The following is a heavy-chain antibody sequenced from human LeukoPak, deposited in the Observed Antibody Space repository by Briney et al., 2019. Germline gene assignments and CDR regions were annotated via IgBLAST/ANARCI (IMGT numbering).Heavy chain of an antibody. CDR1: GYTFTDYY. D-gene: IGHD5-24*01. Sequence: ASVKLSCKASGYTFTDYYIHWVRQAPGQGLEWMGRINPDSGDANSAQKFQGRVTMTRDTSTSTVYMELSSLRSEDTAVYYCASHIRDGYNYFDYWGQGTLVTVSS. J-gene: IGHJ4*02. V-gene: IGHV1-2*06. CDR2: INPDSGDA. CDR3: ASHIRDGYNYFDY.